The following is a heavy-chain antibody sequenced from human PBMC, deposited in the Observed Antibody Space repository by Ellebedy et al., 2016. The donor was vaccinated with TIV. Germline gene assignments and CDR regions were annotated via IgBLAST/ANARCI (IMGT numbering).Heavy chain of an antibody. CDR1: GGSISSYY. CDR3: ARGSSGWYMPFDY. CDR2: IYYSGST. V-gene: IGHV4-59*01. J-gene: IGHJ4*02. D-gene: IGHD6-19*01. Sequence: SETLSLTXTVSGGSISSYYWSWIRQPPGKGLEWIGYIYYSGSTNYNPSLKSRVTISVDTSKNQFSLKLSSVTAADTAVYYCARGSSGWYMPFDYWGQGTLVTVSS.